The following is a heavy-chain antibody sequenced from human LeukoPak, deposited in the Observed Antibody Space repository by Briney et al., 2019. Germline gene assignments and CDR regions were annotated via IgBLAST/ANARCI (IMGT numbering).Heavy chain of an antibody. Sequence: ASVKFSCKASGDTFTNYGISWVRQAPGQGLEWMGWISAYNGNTKYEQKLQGRVTMTTDTSTSTAYMELRSLKSDDTAVYYCASGGTTSGIYYYYGMDVWGQGTTVIVSS. CDR1: GDTFTNYG. CDR3: ASGGTTSGIYYYYGMDV. V-gene: IGHV1-18*01. CDR2: ISAYNGNT. J-gene: IGHJ6*02. D-gene: IGHD3-10*01.